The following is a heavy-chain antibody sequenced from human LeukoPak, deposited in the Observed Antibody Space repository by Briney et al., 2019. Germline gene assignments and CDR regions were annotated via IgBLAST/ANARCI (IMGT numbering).Heavy chain of an antibody. CDR1: GGSFSAYY. V-gene: IGHV4-34*01. J-gene: IGHJ4*02. D-gene: IGHD3-22*01. CDR3: ARRAKYYDSSGRPFPFDY. Sequence: SETLSLTCAVYGGSFSAYYGSWLRHPPGKGREWIGEINHSGSTKYNPSLKSRVTISVDTSKNQFSLKLSSVTAADTAVYYCARRAKYYDSSGRPFPFDYWGQGSLVTVSS. CDR2: INHSGST.